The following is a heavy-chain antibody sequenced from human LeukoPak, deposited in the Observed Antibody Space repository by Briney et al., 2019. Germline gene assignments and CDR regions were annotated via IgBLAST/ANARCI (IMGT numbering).Heavy chain of an antibody. V-gene: IGHV3-23*01. CDR2: IVGSGGST. D-gene: IGHD4-17*01. CDR1: AFIFRNYA. CDR3: AKEPDYGDYFDY. J-gene: IGHJ4*02. Sequence: GGSLSLSCVASAFIFRNYAMSWVRQAPGKGLQWVSAIVGSGGSTYYADSVKGRFTISRDNSKNTLYLQMNSLRAEDTAVYYCAKEPDYGDYFDYWGQGTLVTVSS.